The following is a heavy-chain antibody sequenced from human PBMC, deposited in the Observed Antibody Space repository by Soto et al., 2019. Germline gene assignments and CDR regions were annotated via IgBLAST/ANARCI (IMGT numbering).Heavy chain of an antibody. CDR1: GFTLNNYG. J-gene: IGHJ5*02. CDR2: ISYDRSAT. D-gene: IGHD6-19*01. V-gene: IGHV3-30*18. Sequence: QVQLAESGGGVVQPGGSLRLSCAASGFTLNNYGIHWVRQAPGTGLEWVTMISYDRSATYYAEAVKGRFTISRDYSTDPVYIQMNPLRVEATAMCYCAKDLYSTGWYNYLDPWGQGTRVSVSS. CDR3: AKDLYSTGWYNYLDP.